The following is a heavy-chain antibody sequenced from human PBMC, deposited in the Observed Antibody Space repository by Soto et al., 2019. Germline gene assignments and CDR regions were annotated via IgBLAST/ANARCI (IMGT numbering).Heavy chain of an antibody. J-gene: IGHJ6*03. CDR1: GGSISSSSYY. Sequence: QLQLQESGPGLVKPSETLSLTCTVSGGSISSSSYYWGWIRQPPGKGLEWIGSIYYSGSTYYNPSLKSRVTISVDTSKNQFSLKLSSVTAADTAVYYCASLPYYDFWSGYYYYYMDVWGKGTTVTVSS. D-gene: IGHD3-3*01. CDR3: ASLPYYDFWSGYYYYYMDV. CDR2: IYYSGST. V-gene: IGHV4-39*01.